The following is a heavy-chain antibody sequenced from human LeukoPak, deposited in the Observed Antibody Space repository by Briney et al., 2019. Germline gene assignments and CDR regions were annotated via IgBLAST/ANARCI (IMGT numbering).Heavy chain of an antibody. J-gene: IGHJ6*02. CDR2: ISCRGGST. CDR1: VYTFSSYP. Sequence: PGGSLRLSCAASVYTFSSYPMSCVREAPGKGLVWVSAISCRGGSTYYSDSVKGRFPISRDNSKNALYLQMNSLRAEDTAVYYCAKGTNMVPGVIQRYYGMDVWGQGTTVTVSS. V-gene: IGHV3-23*01. CDR3: AKGTNMVPGVIQRYYGMDV. D-gene: IGHD3-10*01.